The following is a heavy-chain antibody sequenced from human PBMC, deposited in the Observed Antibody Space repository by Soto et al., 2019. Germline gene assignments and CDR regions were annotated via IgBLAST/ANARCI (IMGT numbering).Heavy chain of an antibody. V-gene: IGHV3-33*01. CDR2: IWYDGSKK. CDR3: ARGPFTIYDTSGYFDS. CDR1: GFSLSSSG. J-gene: IGHJ5*01. D-gene: IGHD3-22*01. Sequence: PGGSLRLSCAASGFSLSSSGMHWVRQAPGKGLEWVAIIWYDGSKKYYADSVKGRFTVSRDNSRNTVYLQMNSLRAEDTAVYYCARGPFTIYDTSGYFDSWGQGTLVTVSS.